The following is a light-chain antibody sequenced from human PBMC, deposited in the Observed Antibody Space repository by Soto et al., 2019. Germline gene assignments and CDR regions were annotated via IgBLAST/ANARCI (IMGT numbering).Light chain of an antibody. V-gene: IGLV4-69*01. J-gene: IGLJ2*01. CDR2: LNSDGSH. Sequence: QPVLTQSPSASASLGASVKLTCTLSSGHSRYAIAWHQQQPEKGPRYLMKLNSDGSHNKGDGIPDRFSGSSPGAERYLTISSLQSEDEADYYCQTWGTGVVFGGGTKLTVL. CDR1: SGHSRYA. CDR3: QTWGTGVV.